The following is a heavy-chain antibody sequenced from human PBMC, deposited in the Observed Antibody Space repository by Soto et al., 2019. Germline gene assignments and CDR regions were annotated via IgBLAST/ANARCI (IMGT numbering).Heavy chain of an antibody. J-gene: IGHJ6*02. Sequence: GGSLRLSCGVSGFSFSRYWMHWVRQAPGKWLVWVSRINPDGRRTDYADSVQGRFTVSRDNAKNMLFLQINSLRAEDTAVYYCTGAPDCGGGTCNSGNSYYGLHVWGPGXTVTVYS. CDR3: TGAPDCGGGTCNSGNSYYGLHV. CDR1: GFSFSRYW. V-gene: IGHV3-74*01. D-gene: IGHD2-15*01. CDR2: INPDGRRT.